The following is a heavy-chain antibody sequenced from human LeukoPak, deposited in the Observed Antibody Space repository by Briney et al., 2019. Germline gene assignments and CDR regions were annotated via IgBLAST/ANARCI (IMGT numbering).Heavy chain of an antibody. CDR1: GFTFNKYA. D-gene: IGHD6-19*01. Sequence: GGSLRLSCAPSGFTFNKYAMSWVRQAPGKGLEWVSAISGSGGSTYYADSVKGRFTISRDNSKNTLYLQMNSLRAEDTAVYYCAKVTVAGTGLGFDYWGQGSLVTVSS. V-gene: IGHV3-23*01. J-gene: IGHJ4*02. CDR3: AKVTVAGTGLGFDY. CDR2: ISGSGGST.